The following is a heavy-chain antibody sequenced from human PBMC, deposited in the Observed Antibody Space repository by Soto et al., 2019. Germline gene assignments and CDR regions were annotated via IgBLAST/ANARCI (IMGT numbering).Heavy chain of an antibody. CDR2: IRAYNGNT. J-gene: IGHJ4*02. V-gene: IGHV1-18*01. Sequence: QVQLVQSGAEVKKPGASVKVSCKASGYTFTSYGISWVRQAPGQGLEWMGGIRAYNGNTNYPQERRGRVTMTTATSTSTVYLELRSLRSYDTAVYYCAREGPPSLSWGQGTLVTVSS. CDR1: GYTFTSYG. D-gene: IGHD2-2*01. CDR3: AREGPPSLS.